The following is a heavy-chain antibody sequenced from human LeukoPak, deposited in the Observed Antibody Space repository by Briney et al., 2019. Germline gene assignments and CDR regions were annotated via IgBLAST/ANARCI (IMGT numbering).Heavy chain of an antibody. CDR1: GFTFSDYY. D-gene: IGHD6-6*01. CDR3: ARVISSSSSGGDWFDP. Sequence: PGGSLRLSCAASGFTFSDYYMSWIRQAPGKGLEWVSYISSSGSTIYYADSVKGRFTISRDNAKNSLYLQVNSLRAEDTAVYYCARVISSSSSGGDWFDPWGQGTLVTVSS. V-gene: IGHV3-11*01. CDR2: ISSSGSTI. J-gene: IGHJ5*02.